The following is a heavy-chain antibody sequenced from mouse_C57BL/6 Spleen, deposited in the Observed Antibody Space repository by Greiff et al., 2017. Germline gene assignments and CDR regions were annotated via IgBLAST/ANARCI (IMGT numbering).Heavy chain of an antibody. CDR3: ARLPDIDY. D-gene: IGHD5-5*01. V-gene: IGHV1-39*01. CDR1: GYSFTDYN. Sequence: EVQLQQSGPELVKPGASVKLSCKASGYSFTDYNMNWVKQSHGKSLEWIGVINPKYGTTSYNQKFKGKATLTVDKSSSTAYMQLNSLTSEDSSVYYCARLPDIDYGGQGTTLTVSS. CDR2: INPKYGTT. J-gene: IGHJ2*01.